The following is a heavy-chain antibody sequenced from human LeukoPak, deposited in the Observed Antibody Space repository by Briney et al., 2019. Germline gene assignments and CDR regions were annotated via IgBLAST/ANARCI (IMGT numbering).Heavy chain of an antibody. Sequence: GSLRLSCAASGFTFSSYSMNWVRQAPGKGLEWVSCISSSSSYIYYADSVKGRFTISRDNAKNSLYLQMNRLRAEDTAVYYCARAHNWKYGSFDFWGQGTLVTVSS. CDR3: ARAHNWKYGSFDF. CDR1: GFTFSSYS. D-gene: IGHD1-7*01. V-gene: IGHV3-21*01. J-gene: IGHJ4*02. CDR2: ISSSSSYI.